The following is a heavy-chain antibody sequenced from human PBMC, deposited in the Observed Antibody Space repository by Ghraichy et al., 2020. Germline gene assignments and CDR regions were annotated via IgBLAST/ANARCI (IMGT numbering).Heavy chain of an antibody. J-gene: IGHJ4*02. CDR3: ARIGYSSSSFDY. D-gene: IGHD6-6*01. Sequence: GGSLRLSCSASGFTYTRYWMSWVRQAPGKGLEWLANINQDGSQTDCVDSVKGRFSFPRDNAKNSLYLQLNSLRAEDTAVYFCARIGYSSSSFDYWGQGTLVPVSS. V-gene: IGHV3-7*03. CDR2: INQDGSQT. CDR1: GFTYTRYW.